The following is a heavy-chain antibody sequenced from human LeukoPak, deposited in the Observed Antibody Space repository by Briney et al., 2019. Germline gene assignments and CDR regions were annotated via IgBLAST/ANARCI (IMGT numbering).Heavy chain of an antibody. CDR2: INWSGGST. Sequence: PGGSLRPSCAASGFTFDDYVMSWVRQAPGKGLEWVSGINWSGGSTGYADSVQGRFTISRDNAKNSLYLQMNSLRADDTALYYCARDLASTDVWGKGTTVTVSS. J-gene: IGHJ6*04. V-gene: IGHV3-20*04. CDR1: GFTFDDYV. D-gene: IGHD3-16*01. CDR3: ARDLASTDV.